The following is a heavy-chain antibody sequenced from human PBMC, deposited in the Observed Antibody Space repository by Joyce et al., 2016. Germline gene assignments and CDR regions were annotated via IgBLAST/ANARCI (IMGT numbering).Heavy chain of an antibody. Sequence: VQLVQSGAEVKKPGSSVKVSCKVSGGNFYDYTITWVRQAPGQGLEVMGRIIPNVGGANDARKFRGRVALTADKSTATAYLELDSLRLDDTAMFFCTRGRIEYSKTFNADDIWGQGTMVTVSS. CDR2: IIPNVGGA. CDR1: GGNFYDYT. V-gene: IGHV1-69*04. D-gene: IGHD2/OR15-2a*01. J-gene: IGHJ3*02. CDR3: TRGRIEYSKTFNADDI.